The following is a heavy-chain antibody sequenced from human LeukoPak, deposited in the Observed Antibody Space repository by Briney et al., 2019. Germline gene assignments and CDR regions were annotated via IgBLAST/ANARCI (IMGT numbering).Heavy chain of an antibody. D-gene: IGHD2-15*01. Sequence: SETLSLTCTVSGGSISSSSYYWGWIRQPPGKGLEWIGSIYYSGSTYYNPSLKSRVTISVDTSKNQFSLKLSSVTAADTAVYYCARHGSSPSFDYWGQGTLVTVSS. V-gene: IGHV4-39*01. CDR2: IYYSGST. CDR3: ARHGSSPSFDY. J-gene: IGHJ4*02. CDR1: GGSISSSSYY.